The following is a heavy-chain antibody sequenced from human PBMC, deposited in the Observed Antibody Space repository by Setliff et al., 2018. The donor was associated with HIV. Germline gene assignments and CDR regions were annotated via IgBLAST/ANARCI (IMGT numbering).Heavy chain of an antibody. V-gene: IGHV4-34*01. CDR3: ARGTVITYFYDSSGSFDY. J-gene: IGHJ4*02. D-gene: IGHD3-22*01. CDR1: GESFSGYY. CDR2: VNHSGNT. Sequence: SETLSLTCAVYGESFSGYYWTWIRQPPGKGLEWIGEVNHSGNTNYNPSLKSRVTISADTSKNQLSLKLTSVTAADTAVYYCARGTVITYFYDSSGSFDYWGQGTLVTVSS.